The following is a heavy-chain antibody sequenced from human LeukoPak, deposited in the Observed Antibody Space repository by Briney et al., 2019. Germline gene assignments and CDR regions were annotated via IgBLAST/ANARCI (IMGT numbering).Heavy chain of an antibody. Sequence: SQTLSLTCAVSGGSISSGGYSWSWIRQPPEKGLEWIGYIYHSGSTYYNPSLKSRVTISVDRSKNQFSLKLSSVTAADTAVYYCAREKAAAGSNWFDPWGQGTLVTVSS. D-gene: IGHD6-13*01. CDR1: GGSISSGGYS. V-gene: IGHV4-30-2*01. CDR2: IYHSGST. CDR3: AREKAAAGSNWFDP. J-gene: IGHJ5*02.